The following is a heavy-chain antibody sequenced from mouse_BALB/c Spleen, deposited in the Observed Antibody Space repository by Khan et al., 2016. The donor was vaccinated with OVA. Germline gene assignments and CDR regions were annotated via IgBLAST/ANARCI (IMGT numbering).Heavy chain of an antibody. Sequence: QIQLVQSGPELKKPGETVRISCKASGYTFTTAGMQWVQKMPGKGLKWIGWINTHSGVPNYAEDFKGRFAFSLETSASTAYLQITNLKNEDTATYFCASGYSYGWYFDVWGAGTTVTVSS. D-gene: IGHD2-12*01. CDR1: GYTFTTAG. CDR3: ASGYSYGWYFDV. J-gene: IGHJ1*01. V-gene: IGHV9-4*02. CDR2: INTHSGVP.